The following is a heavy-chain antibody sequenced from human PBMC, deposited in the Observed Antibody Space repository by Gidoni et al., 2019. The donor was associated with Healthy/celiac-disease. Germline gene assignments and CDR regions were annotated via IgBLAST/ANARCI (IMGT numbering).Heavy chain of an antibody. V-gene: IGHV4-34*01. CDR3: ARRGRGGGWYPPPFDY. Sequence: QVQLQQWGAGLLKPSETLSLTCAVYGGSCSGYYWRWIRQPPGKGLEWMGEIKHSGSTNYNPSLKSRVTISVDTSKNQFSLKLSSVTAADTAVYYCARRGRGGGWYPPPFDYWGQGTLVTVSS. CDR1: GGSCSGYY. D-gene: IGHD6-19*01. CDR2: IKHSGST. J-gene: IGHJ4*02.